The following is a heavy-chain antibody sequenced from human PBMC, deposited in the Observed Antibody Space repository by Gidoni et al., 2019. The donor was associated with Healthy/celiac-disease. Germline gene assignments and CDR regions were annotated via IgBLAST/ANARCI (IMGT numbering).Heavy chain of an antibody. CDR2: ISGSGGST. Sequence: EVQLLESVGGLVQPVGSLRLSCAASGFTFSSYATSWVRQAPGKGLEWVSAISGSGGSTYYADSVKGRFTIPRDNSKNTLYLQMNSLRAEDTAVYYCAKDWVGYCSGGSCYYSYYYYGMDVWGQGTTVTVSS. V-gene: IGHV3-23*01. J-gene: IGHJ6*02. CDR1: GFTFSSYA. D-gene: IGHD2-15*01. CDR3: AKDWVGYCSGGSCYYSYYYYGMDV.